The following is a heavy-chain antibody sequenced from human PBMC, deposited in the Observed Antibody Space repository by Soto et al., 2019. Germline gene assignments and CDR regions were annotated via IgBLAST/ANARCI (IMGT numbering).Heavy chain of an antibody. CDR2: INSDGSST. CDR1: GFTFSSYW. Sequence: TGGSLRLSCASSGFTFSSYWMHWVRQAPGKGLVWVSRINSDGSSTSYAGSVKGRFTISRDNAKNTLYLQMNSLRAEDTAVYYCVRTSLVVAAATREDYWGQGTLVTVSS. J-gene: IGHJ4*02. D-gene: IGHD2-15*01. CDR3: VRTSLVVAAATREDY. V-gene: IGHV3-74*01.